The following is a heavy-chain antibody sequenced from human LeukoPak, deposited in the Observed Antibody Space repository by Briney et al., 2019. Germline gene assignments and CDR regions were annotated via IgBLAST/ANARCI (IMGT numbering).Heavy chain of an antibody. D-gene: IGHD3-3*01. CDR1: GFTFSSYA. J-gene: IGHJ6*03. CDR2: ISYDGSNK. V-gene: IGHV3-30-3*01. CDR3: ARDFTYYDFWSGYSYMDV. Sequence: QAGGSLRLSCAASGFTFSSYAMHWVRQAPGKGLEWVAVISYDGSNKYYADSVKGRSTISRDNSKNTLYLQMNSLRAEDTAVYYCARDFTYYDFWSGYSYMDVWGKGTTVTVSS.